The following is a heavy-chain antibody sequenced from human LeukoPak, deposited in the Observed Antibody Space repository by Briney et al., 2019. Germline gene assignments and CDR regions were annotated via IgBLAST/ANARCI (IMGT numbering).Heavy chain of an antibody. CDR3: ARDGAYDILTGLFDY. Sequence: GGSLRLSCAASGFTFSSYAMHRVRQAPGKGLEYVSAISSNGGSTYYANSVKGRFTISRDNSKNTLYLQMGSLRAEDMAVYYCARDGAYDILTGLFDYWGQGTLVTVSS. J-gene: IGHJ4*02. D-gene: IGHD3-9*01. V-gene: IGHV3-64*01. CDR1: GFTFSSYA. CDR2: ISSNGGST.